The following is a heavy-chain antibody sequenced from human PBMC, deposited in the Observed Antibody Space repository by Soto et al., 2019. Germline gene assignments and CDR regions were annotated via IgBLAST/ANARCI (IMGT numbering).Heavy chain of an antibody. CDR1: GFTFGSYA. J-gene: IGHJ4*02. Sequence: GGSLRLSCAASGFTFGSYAMHWVRQAPGKGLEWVAVISYDGSNKYYADSVKGRFTISRDNSKNTLYLQMNSLRAEDTAVYYCARDPDSSGYYVFDHWGQGTLVTVSS. CDR2: ISYDGSNK. D-gene: IGHD3-22*01. CDR3: ARDPDSSGYYVFDH. V-gene: IGHV3-30-3*01.